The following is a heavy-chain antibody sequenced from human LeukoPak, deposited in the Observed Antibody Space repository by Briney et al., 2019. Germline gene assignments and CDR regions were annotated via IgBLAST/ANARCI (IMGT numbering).Heavy chain of an antibody. J-gene: IGHJ4*02. D-gene: IGHD6-13*01. CDR3: ARDHSSSSEDY. CDR1: GGSISSSSYY. Sequence: SVTLSLTCTVSGGSISSSSYYWGWIRQPPGKGLEWIGSIYYSGSTYYNPSLKSRVTISVDTSKNQFSLKLNSVTAADTAVCYCARDHSSSSEDYWGQGTLVTVSS. V-gene: IGHV4-39*07. CDR2: IYYSGST.